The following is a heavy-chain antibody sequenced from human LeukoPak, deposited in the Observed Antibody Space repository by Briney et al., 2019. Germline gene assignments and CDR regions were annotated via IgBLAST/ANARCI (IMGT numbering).Heavy chain of an antibody. CDR3: AKDPKEYSSGWYKYYYYGMDV. V-gene: IGHV3-23*01. Sequence: GGSLRLSCAASGFTFSSYAMSWVRQAPGKGLEWVSAISGSGGSTYYADSVKGRFTISRDNSKNTLYLQMNSLRAEDTAVYYCAKDPKEYSSGWYKYYYYGMDVWGQGTTVTVSS. J-gene: IGHJ6*02. CDR1: GFTFSSYA. D-gene: IGHD6-19*01. CDR2: ISGSGGST.